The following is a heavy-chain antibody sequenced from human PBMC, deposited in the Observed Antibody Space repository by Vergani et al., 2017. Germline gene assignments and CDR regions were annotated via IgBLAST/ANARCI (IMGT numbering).Heavy chain of an antibody. CDR1: GFSLTTGGEG. CDR3: ARIRRRGRSGYDIFDF. CDR2: VYWNDDE. V-gene: IGHV2-5*01. D-gene: IGHD5-12*01. J-gene: IGHJ4*02. Sequence: QITLRESGPTLVKPTQTLTLTCTFSGFSLTTGGEGVGWIRQPPGRALEWLAFVYWNDDERYSPSLKSRVTITTDTSKNEVILTMATMDPVDTATYYCARIRRRGRSGYDIFDFWGQGILVTVAS.